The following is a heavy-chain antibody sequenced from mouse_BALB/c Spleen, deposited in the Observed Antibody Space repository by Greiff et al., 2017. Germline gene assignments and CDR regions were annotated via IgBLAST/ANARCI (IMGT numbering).Heavy chain of an antibody. D-gene: IGHD1-1*01. CDR3: ARGGGYGSSYAMDY. CDR2: ISSGGST. V-gene: IGHV5-6-5*01. J-gene: IGHJ4*01. CDR1: GFTFSSYA. Sequence: EVQVVESGGGLVKPGGSLKLSCAASGFTFSSYAMSWVRQTPEKRLEWVASISSGGSTYYPDSVKGRFTISRDNARNILYLQMSSLRSEDTAMYYCARGGGYGSSYAMDYWGQGTSVTVSS.